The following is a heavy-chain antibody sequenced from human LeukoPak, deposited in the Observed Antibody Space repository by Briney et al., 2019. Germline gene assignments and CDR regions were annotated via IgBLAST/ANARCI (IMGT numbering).Heavy chain of an antibody. CDR1: GFTFSSYS. CDR3: ARIADTYCSSTSCYLDY. CDR2: ISSSGSYI. V-gene: IGHV3-21*01. Sequence: GRSLPLSCAASGFTFSSYSMNWVRQAPGKGREWVSSISSSGSYIYYADSVKGRFTISRDNAKNSLYLQMNSLRAEDTAVYYCARIADTYCSSTSCYLDYWGQGTLVTVSS. D-gene: IGHD2-2*01. J-gene: IGHJ4*02.